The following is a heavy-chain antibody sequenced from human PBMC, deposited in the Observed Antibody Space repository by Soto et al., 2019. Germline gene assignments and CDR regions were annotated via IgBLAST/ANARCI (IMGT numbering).Heavy chain of an antibody. J-gene: IGHJ3*02. V-gene: IGHV3-64*02. Sequence: EVQLVESGEGLVQPGGSLRLSCAASGFTFSSYAMHWVRQAPGKGLEYVSAISSNGGSTYYADSVKGRFTISRDNSKNTLYLQMGSLRAEDMAVYYCARSIVGATTGGAFDIWGQGTMVTVSS. CDR3: ARSIVGATTGGAFDI. D-gene: IGHD1-26*01. CDR1: GFTFSSYA. CDR2: ISSNGGST.